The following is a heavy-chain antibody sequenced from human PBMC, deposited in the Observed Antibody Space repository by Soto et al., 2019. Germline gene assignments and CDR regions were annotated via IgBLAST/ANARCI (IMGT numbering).Heavy chain of an antibody. D-gene: IGHD2-21*01. CDR3: ASVRMWWAGAFDI. V-gene: IGHV3-74*01. CDR1: GFTFSSYW. J-gene: IGHJ3*02. CDR2: INSDGSST. Sequence: GGSLRLSCAASGFTFSSYWMYWVRQAPGKGLVWASGINSDGSSTTYADSVKGRFTISRDNAKNTLYLQMNSLRAEDMAVYYCASVRMWWAGAFDIWGQGTMVTVSS.